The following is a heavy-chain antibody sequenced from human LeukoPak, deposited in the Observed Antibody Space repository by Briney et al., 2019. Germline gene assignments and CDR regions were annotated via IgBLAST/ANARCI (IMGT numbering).Heavy chain of an antibody. J-gene: IGHJ4*02. V-gene: IGHV3-23*01. CDR3: ARDRPGSGWYVDY. D-gene: IGHD6-19*01. CDR2: ISGSGGSP. Sequence: GGSLRLSCAASGFTFGSYAMGWVRQAPGKGLEWVSGISGSGGSPYYTDSVKGRFTISKDNSKDTLYLQMNSLRDEDTAVYYCARDRPGSGWYVDYWGQGILVTVSS. CDR1: GFTFGSYA.